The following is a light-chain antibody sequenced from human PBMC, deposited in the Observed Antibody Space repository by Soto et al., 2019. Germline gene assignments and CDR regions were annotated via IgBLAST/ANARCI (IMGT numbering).Light chain of an antibody. CDR2: AAS. CDR3: QQYYSYPRK. V-gene: IGKV1-8*01. CDR1: QGISSY. J-gene: IGKJ1*01. Sequence: AIRMTQSPSSLSASTGDRVTITFRASQGISSYLAWYQQKPGKAPKLLIYAASTLQSGVPSRFSGSGSGTDLTLTISCLQSEDFATYYCQQYYSYPRKFGQGTKVEIK.